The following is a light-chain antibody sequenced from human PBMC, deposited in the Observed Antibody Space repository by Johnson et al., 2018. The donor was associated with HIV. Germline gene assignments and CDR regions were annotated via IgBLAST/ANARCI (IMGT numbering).Light chain of an antibody. J-gene: IGLJ1*01. CDR1: SSNIGNNY. CDR2: ENN. V-gene: IGLV1-51*02. CDR3: GTWDSSLSAEV. Sequence: QAVLTQPPSVSAAPGQKVTISCSGSSSNIGNNYVSWYQQLPGTAPKLLIYENNKRPSGIPDRFSGSKSGTSATLGITGLQTGDEAEYYCGTWDSSLSAEVFGPVTKVTGL.